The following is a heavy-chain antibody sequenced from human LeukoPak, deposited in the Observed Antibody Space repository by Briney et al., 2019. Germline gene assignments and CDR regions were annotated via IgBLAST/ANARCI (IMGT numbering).Heavy chain of an antibody. D-gene: IGHD6-13*01. Sequence: GGSLRLSCAASGFTFSTYWMHWVRQAPGKGLVWVSCINSDGSSPSYADSVKGRFTISRDNSKNTLYLQMSSLRGEDTAIYYCARAGNAFDIWGQGTMVTVSS. J-gene: IGHJ3*02. V-gene: IGHV3-74*01. CDR2: INSDGSSP. CDR3: ARAGNAFDI. CDR1: GFTFSTYW.